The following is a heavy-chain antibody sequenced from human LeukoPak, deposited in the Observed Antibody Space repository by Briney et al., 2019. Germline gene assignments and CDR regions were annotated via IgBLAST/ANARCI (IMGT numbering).Heavy chain of an antibody. CDR3: ARGPHYYGSGTYYARGSIDY. CDR2: INHSGGT. CDR1: GGSFSGYY. V-gene: IGHV4-34*01. D-gene: IGHD3-10*01. J-gene: IGHJ4*02. Sequence: SETLSLTCAVYGGSFSGYYWSWIRQPPGKGLEWIGEINHSGGTNYNPSLRSQVTILVDTSNNQFSLKLSSVTAADTAVCYCARGPHYYGSGTYYARGSIDYWGQGTLVTVSS.